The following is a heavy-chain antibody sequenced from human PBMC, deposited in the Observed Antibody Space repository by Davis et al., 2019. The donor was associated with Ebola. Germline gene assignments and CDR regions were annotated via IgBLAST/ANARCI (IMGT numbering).Heavy chain of an antibody. J-gene: IGHJ6*02. D-gene: IGHD2-15*01. CDR2: INSDGSST. V-gene: IGHV3-74*01. CDR1: GFTFSSYW. CDR3: ARVNTDIVVVVAAMDV. Sequence: HTGGSLRLSCAASGFTFSSYWMHWVRQAPGKGLVWVSRINSDGSSTSYADSVKGRFTISRDNSKNTLYLQMNSLRAEDTAVYYCARVNTDIVVVVAAMDVWGQGTTVTVSS.